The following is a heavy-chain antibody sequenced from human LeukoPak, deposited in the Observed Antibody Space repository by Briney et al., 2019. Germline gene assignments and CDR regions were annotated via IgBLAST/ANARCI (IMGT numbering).Heavy chain of an antibody. Sequence: GASVKVSCKASGYTFTSYDINWVRQATGQGLEWMGWMNPNSGNTGYAQKFQGRVTITRNTSISTAYMELSSLRSEDTAVYYCARDLRGYSSPPGYMDVWGKGTTVTVSS. CDR1: GYTFTSYD. J-gene: IGHJ6*03. CDR2: MNPNSGNT. V-gene: IGHV1-8*03. D-gene: IGHD5-18*01. CDR3: ARDLRGYSSPPGYMDV.